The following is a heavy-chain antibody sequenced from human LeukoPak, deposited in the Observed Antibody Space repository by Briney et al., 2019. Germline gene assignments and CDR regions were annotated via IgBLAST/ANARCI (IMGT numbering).Heavy chain of an antibody. CDR3: ARYAAAVGPNWLDP. V-gene: IGHV4-59*01. J-gene: IGHJ5*02. CDR2: IHYTGTV. Sequence: PSETLSLTCTVSGGAISGYYWTWIRKPPGKGLEWIGYIHYTGTVYYNPSLKSRVTISVAMSDNQFSLKLTSVTAADTAVYYCARYAAAVGPNWLDPWGRGTLVTVSS. CDR1: GGAISGYY. D-gene: IGHD6-13*01.